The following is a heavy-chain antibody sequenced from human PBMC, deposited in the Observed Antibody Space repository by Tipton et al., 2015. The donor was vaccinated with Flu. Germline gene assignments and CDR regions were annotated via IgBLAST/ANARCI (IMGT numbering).Heavy chain of an antibody. D-gene: IGHD2-2*02. V-gene: IGHV3-7*01. Sequence: LSLTCAVYGGSFSGYYWSWVRQAPGKGLEWVANIKQDGSEKYYVDSVKGRFTISRDNAKNSLYLQMNSLRAEDTAMYYCARDIPARFDPWGQGTLVTVSS. CDR3: ARDIPARFDP. CDR2: IKQDGSEK. J-gene: IGHJ5*02. CDR1: GGSFSGYY.